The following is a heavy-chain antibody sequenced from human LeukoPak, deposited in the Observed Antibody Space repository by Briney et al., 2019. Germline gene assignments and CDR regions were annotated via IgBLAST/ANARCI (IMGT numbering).Heavy chain of an antibody. CDR2: ISPNGVIT. D-gene: IGHD5-24*01. V-gene: IGHV3-23*01. CDR1: GFTFSSHG. J-gene: IGHJ4*02. Sequence: GGTLRLSCAASGFTFSSHGTNWVRQAPGKGLEWVSGISPNGVITYYADSVKGRFTISRDNSKGTVSLQMNSLRPEDTAVYYCAKDDAWLQYGDWGRGTLVTVSS. CDR3: AKDDAWLQYGD.